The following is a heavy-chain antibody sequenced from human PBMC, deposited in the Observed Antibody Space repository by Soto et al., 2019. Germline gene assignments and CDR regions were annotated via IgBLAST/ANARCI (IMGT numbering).Heavy chain of an antibody. Sequence: EVQLVESGGGLVQPGGSLRLSCAASGFTFSSYWMHWVRQAPGKGLVWVGRTRNKANSYTTEYAASVKGRFTISRDDSKNSLYLQMNSLKTEDTAVYYCARGREGAFDIWGQGTMVTVSS. CDR3: ARGREGAFDI. CDR2: TRNKANSYTT. V-gene: IGHV3-72*01. CDR1: GFTFSSYW. J-gene: IGHJ3*02.